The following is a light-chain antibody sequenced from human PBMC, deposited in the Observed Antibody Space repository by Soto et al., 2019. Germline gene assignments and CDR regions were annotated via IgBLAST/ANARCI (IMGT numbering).Light chain of an antibody. Sequence: EIVLTQSPATLSLSPGERATLSCRASQSVSNYLAWYQHKPGQAPRLLIYDASNRATGIPARFSGTGSGTDFTLTISSLEPEDFAIYYCQQRSNWLLTFGQGTRLDIK. J-gene: IGKJ5*01. CDR3: QQRSNWLLT. V-gene: IGKV3-11*01. CDR2: DAS. CDR1: QSVSNY.